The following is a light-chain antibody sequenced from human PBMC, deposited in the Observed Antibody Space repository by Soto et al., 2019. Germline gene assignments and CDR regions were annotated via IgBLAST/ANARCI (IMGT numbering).Light chain of an antibody. CDR2: NVN. V-gene: IGLV2-14*03. CDR3: SSYRGSNNFV. J-gene: IGLJ1*01. Sequence: QSVLTQPASVSGSPGQSITIPCSGTSSDIGAYEYVSWYQQHPGKPPKLMIYNVNNRPSGVSYRFSGSKSGNTASLTISGLQAEDEAHYYCSSYRGSNNFVFGSGTKVTVL. CDR1: SSDIGAYEY.